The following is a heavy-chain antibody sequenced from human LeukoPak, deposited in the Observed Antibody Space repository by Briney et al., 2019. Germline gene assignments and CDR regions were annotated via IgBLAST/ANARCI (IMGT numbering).Heavy chain of an antibody. V-gene: IGHV3-66*01. CDR1: GFTVSSNY. CDR2: IYSGGST. D-gene: IGHD2-21*01. J-gene: IGHJ4*02. CDR3: ARLSHTEMAIGDDY. Sequence: GGSLRLSCAASGFTVSSNYMSWVRQAPGKGLEWVSVIYSGGSTYYADSVKGRFTISRDTSKNTLYLQMNSLRAEDTAVYYCARLSHTEMAIGDDYWGQGTLVTVSS.